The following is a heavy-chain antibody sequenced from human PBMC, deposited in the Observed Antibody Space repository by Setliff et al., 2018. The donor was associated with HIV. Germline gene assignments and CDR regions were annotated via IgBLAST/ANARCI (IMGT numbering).Heavy chain of an antibody. V-gene: IGHV1-69*13. J-gene: IGHJ6*02. CDR2: VIPLFGTE. Sequence: ASVKVSCKSSGGTFSSYGVTWVRQAPGQGLEWMGGVIPLFGTEKVAQKFQGRVTITADESTNTAYMELSSLRSGDTAIYYCARPAVLISTDYYYYMDVWGQGTTVTVSS. D-gene: IGHD6-19*01. CDR1: GGTFSSYG. CDR3: ARPAVLISTDYYYYMDV.